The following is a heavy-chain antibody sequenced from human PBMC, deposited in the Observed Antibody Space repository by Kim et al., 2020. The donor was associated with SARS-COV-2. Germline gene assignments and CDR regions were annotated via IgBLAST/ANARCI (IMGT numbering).Heavy chain of an antibody. D-gene: IGHD4-17*01. J-gene: IGHJ5*02. Sequence: AQKFQGRVTMTRDTSTSAVYMELSSLRSEDTAVYYCARARDYGDYNWFDPWGQGTLVTVSS. CDR3: ARARDYGDYNWFDP. V-gene: IGHV1-46*01.